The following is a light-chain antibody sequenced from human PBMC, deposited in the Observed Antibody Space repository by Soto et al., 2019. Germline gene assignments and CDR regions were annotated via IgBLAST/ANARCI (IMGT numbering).Light chain of an antibody. CDR2: RAS. CDR3: QYYGGSPPVA. Sequence: IVMTQSPATLAVSPGDTATLSCRASQSLGGNLAWYQQKPGQGPRLLIFRASSRATGVPARFSASGSGTEFTLTISGLQSEDFAIYYCQYYGGSPPVAFGGGTKVEIK. J-gene: IGKJ4*01. V-gene: IGKV3-15*01. CDR1: QSLGGN.